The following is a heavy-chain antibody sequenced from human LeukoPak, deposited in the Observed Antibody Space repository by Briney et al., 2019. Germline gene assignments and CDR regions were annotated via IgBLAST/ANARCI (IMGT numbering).Heavy chain of an antibody. V-gene: IGHV4-39*07. Sequence: SQTLSLTCTVPGGSISSSSYYWGWIRQPPGKGLEWIGSIYYSGSTYYNPSLKSRVTISVDTSKNQFSLKLSSVTAADTAVYYCARLAAAAHMGYYFDYWGQGTLVTVSS. CDR1: GGSISSSSYY. D-gene: IGHD6-13*01. J-gene: IGHJ4*02. CDR2: IYYSGST. CDR3: ARLAAAAHMGYYFDY.